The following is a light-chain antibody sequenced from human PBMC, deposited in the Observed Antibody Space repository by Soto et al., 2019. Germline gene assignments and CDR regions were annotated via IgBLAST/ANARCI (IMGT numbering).Light chain of an antibody. CDR1: QTVSKF. Sequence: DVQMTQSPSSLSASVGDRVTIACRASQTVSKFVNWYQQKPGKVPDLLIYSASTLHSGVPSRFSGSGSGTEFTLTISYLQPEDFATYYCQQTYSLPRTFAQGTKVE. CDR3: QQTYSLPRT. CDR2: SAS. V-gene: IGKV1-39*01. J-gene: IGKJ1*01.